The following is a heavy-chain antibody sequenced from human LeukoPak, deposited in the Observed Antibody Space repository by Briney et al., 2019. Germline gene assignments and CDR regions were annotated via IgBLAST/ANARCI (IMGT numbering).Heavy chain of an antibody. Sequence: PGGSLRLSCVGSGFTFSNYWMHWVRQAPGKGLVWVSRIKGDGSYTSYADSVRGRFTISRDNAKNTLYLQMNSLRAEDTAVYYCARDNRYFDYWGQGTLVTVSS. J-gene: IGHJ4*02. D-gene: IGHD1-14*01. CDR1: GFTFSNYW. V-gene: IGHV3-74*01. CDR2: IKGDGSYT. CDR3: ARDNRYFDY.